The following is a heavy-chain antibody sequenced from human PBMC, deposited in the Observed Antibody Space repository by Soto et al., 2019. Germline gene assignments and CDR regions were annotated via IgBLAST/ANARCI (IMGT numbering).Heavy chain of an antibody. D-gene: IGHD2-21*02. CDR3: ARTHTMVVAGSTFDY. Sequence: SETLSLTCTVSNYSISNPHYWGWIRQPPGKRPEWIASMYHGGNTFYNPPLKSRITMSMDTSKNRFSLKLRFMTAADTAVYYFARTHTMVVAGSTFDYWGHGTLVTVSS. V-gene: IGHV4-38-2*02. CDR1: NYSISNPHY. J-gene: IGHJ4*01. CDR2: MYHGGNT.